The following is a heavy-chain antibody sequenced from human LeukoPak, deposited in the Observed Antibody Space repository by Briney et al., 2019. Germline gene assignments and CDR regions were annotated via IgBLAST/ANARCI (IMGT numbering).Heavy chain of an antibody. V-gene: IGHV3-11*01. Sequence: GVSLRLSCAASGFTFSDYYMSWIRQAQGKGLEWVSYISSSGSTIYYADSVKGRFTISRDNAKNSLYLQMNSLRAEDTAVYYCARLKGIGTFDYWGQGTLVTVSS. CDR1: GFTFSDYY. CDR3: ARLKGIGTFDY. CDR2: ISSSGSTI. J-gene: IGHJ4*02. D-gene: IGHD1-26*01.